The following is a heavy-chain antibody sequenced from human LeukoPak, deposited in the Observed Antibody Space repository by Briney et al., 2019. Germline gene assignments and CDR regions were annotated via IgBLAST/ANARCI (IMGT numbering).Heavy chain of an antibody. V-gene: IGHV3-74*01. D-gene: IGHD3-22*01. CDR3: AREKPYYYDTNGYHNWFDP. CDR2: ISSAESST. J-gene: IGHJ5*02. Sequence: GGSLRLSCAASGFTFSSYWMHWVRQAPGKGLVWVSRISSAESSTTYADSVKGRFTISRDNAKNTLYLQMSSLRAEDTAVYYCAREKPYYYDTNGYHNWFDPWGQGTLVTVSS. CDR1: GFTFSSYW.